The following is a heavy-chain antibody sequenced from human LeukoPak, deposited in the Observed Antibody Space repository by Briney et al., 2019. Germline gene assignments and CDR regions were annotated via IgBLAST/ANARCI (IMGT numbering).Heavy chain of an antibody. CDR2: TYYRSKWYN. CDR3: ARDHRDGFLDY. D-gene: IGHD3-10*01. CDR1: GDSVSDNN. V-gene: IGHV6-1*01. Sequence: SQTLSLTCAVSGDSVSDNNNWIRQSPSRGLEWLGRTYYRSKWYNDYAVSVKSRITINPDASKNQFSLQLNSVTPEDTAVYYCARDHRDGFLDYWGQGTLVTVSS. J-gene: IGHJ4*02.